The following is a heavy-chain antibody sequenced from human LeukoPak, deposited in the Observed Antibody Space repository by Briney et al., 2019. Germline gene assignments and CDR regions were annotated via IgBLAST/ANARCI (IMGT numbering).Heavy chain of an antibody. V-gene: IGHV3-66*01. CDR2: IYSGDST. J-gene: IGHJ4*02. Sequence: GSLRLSCAASGFTVSSNYMSWVRQAPGKGLEWVSVIYSGDSTNYADSVKGRFTISRDNSKNTLYLQMNSLRAEDTAVYYCARASQCLAFDYWGQGTLVTVSS. CDR1: GFTVSSNY. CDR3: ARASQCLAFDY. D-gene: IGHD6-19*01.